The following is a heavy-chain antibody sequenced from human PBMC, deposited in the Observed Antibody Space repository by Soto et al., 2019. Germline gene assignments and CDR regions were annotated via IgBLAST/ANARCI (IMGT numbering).Heavy chain of an antibody. Sequence: SEPMSLRWTVTGDSVISYCWSWMRKPPGKGLECMGYVYYSGSTNYNPSLKSRVTISVDTSKNQISLRLKSVTAADTAVYYCARAETSGIHYFDYWGQGSLVTVSS. CDR2: VYYSGST. D-gene: IGHD6-13*01. V-gene: IGHV4-59*02. CDR1: GDSVISYC. J-gene: IGHJ4*02. CDR3: ARAETSGIHYFDY.